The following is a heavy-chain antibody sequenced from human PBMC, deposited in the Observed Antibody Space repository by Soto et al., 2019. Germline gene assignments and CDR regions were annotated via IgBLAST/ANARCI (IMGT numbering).Heavy chain of an antibody. V-gene: IGHV3-30*18. Sequence: ESGGGVVQPGRFLRLSCVASGFIYGNYGMHWVRQAPGEGMEWVAVISYDGTNKYYADSVKGRFTISIDNSKNTLWLQMNSLRAEDTAVYYCTQVPRYTVTPPAHYWGLGTTITVSP. CDR3: TQVPRYTVTPPAHY. CDR2: ISYDGTNK. J-gene: IGHJ4*01. CDR1: GFIYGNYG. D-gene: IGHD4-17*01.